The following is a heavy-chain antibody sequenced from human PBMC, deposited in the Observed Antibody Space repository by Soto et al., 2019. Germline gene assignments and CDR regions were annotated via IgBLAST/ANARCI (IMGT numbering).Heavy chain of an antibody. CDR2: FDPEDGET. CDR1: GYTLTELS. V-gene: IGHV1-24*01. Sequence: ASVKVSCKVSGYTLTELSMRWVRQAPGKGLEWMGGFDPEDGETIYAQKFQGRVTMTEDTSTDTAYMELSSLRSEDTAVYYCATFGKHYDYIWRSCRPTFMDVWGNGTTVTVSS. CDR3: ATFGKHYDYIWRSCRPTFMDV. D-gene: IGHD3-16*02. J-gene: IGHJ6*03.